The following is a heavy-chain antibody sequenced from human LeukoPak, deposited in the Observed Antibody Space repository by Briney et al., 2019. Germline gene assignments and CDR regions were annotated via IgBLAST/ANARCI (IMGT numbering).Heavy chain of an antibody. CDR2: LYAGGAT. D-gene: IGHD6-19*01. Sequence: SETLSLTCTVSGGSLITYYWSWIRQPAGKGLEWIGRLYAGGATNYNPSVESRVTISVDTSNNQFSLKLTSVTAADTAVYFCARERVGGSESSGWYNRHYHMDVWGKGTTVIVSS. CDR1: GGSLITYY. CDR3: ARERVGGSESSGWYNRHYHMDV. J-gene: IGHJ6*03. V-gene: IGHV4-4*07.